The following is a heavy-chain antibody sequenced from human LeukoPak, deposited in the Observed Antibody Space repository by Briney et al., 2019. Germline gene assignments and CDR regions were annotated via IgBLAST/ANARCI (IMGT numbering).Heavy chain of an antibody. CDR2: INHSGST. J-gene: IGHJ6*02. Sequence: SETLSLTCAVYGGSFSGYYWGWIRQPPGKGLEWIGEINHSGSTNYNPSLKSRVTISVDTSKNQFSLKLSSVTAADTAVYYCARVDIVVVPAARRYYYYYGMDVWGQGTTVTVSS. D-gene: IGHD2-2*01. CDR3: ARVDIVVVPAARRYYYYYGMDV. V-gene: IGHV4-34*01. CDR1: GGSFSGYY.